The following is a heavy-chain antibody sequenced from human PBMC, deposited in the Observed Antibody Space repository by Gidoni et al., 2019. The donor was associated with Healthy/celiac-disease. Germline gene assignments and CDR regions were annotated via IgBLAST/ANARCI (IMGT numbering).Heavy chain of an antibody. V-gene: IGHV3-30*18. CDR1: GFTFSSYG. CDR2: ISYDGSNK. Sequence: QVQLVESGGGVVHPGRSLRLSCAASGFTFSSYGMHWVRQAPGKGLEWVAVISYDGSNKYYADSVKGRFTISRDNSKNTLYLQMNSLRAEDTAVYYCAKMLWAEMTTSGGDYWGQGTLVTVSS. D-gene: IGHD4-17*01. J-gene: IGHJ4*02. CDR3: AKMLWAEMTTSGGDY.